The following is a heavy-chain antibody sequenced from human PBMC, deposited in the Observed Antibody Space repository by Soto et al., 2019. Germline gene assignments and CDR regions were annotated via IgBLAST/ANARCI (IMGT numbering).Heavy chain of an antibody. D-gene: IGHD3-3*01. CDR2: IYHSGST. V-gene: IGHV4-31*03. Sequence: SETLSLTCTVSGGSISSGDYCWNWIRQHPGKGLEWIGYIYHSGSTYYNPSLKSRATISVDTSESQFSLKLSSVTAADTAVYYCARDRGERFYDYWGQGTLVTVSS. CDR1: GGSISSGDYC. J-gene: IGHJ4*02. CDR3: ARDRGERFYDY.